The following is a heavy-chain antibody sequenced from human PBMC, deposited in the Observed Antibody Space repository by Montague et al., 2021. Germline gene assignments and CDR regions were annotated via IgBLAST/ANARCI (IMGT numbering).Heavy chain of an antibody. D-gene: IGHD3-10*01. CDR1: GFTFRSYS. J-gene: IGHJ4*02. V-gene: IGHV3-21*01. CDR3: ARDYYGSGRGKDYFDY. CDR2: ISSSSSYI. Sequence: FWRLSCAASGFTFRSYSMNWVRQAPGKGLELVSSISSSSSYIYCTDSVKGRFTISRDNAKNSLYLQMNSLRAEDTAVYYCARDYYGSGRGKDYFDYWGQGTLVTVSS.